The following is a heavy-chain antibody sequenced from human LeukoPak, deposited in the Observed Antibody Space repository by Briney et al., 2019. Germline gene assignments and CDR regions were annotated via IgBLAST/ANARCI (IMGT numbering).Heavy chain of an antibody. CDR1: GFTFSTYW. CDR2: MRRDGNEI. CDR3: ARDHYYDSSGYYSGGY. V-gene: IGHV3-7*01. D-gene: IGHD3-22*01. J-gene: IGHJ4*02. Sequence: PGGSLRLSCSASGFTFSTYWMSWVRQAPGKGLEWVANMRRDGNEIYYLDSVRGRFTISRDNAKNSLYLQMNSLRDEDTAVYYCARDHYYDSSGYYSGGYWGQGTLVTVSS.